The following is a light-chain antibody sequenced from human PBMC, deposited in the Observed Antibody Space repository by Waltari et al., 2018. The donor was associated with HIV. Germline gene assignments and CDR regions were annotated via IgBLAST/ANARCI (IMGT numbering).Light chain of an antibody. CDR2: HDT. CDR3: QVWDTNTDQYVI. V-gene: IGLV3-21*01. J-gene: IGLJ2*01. CDR1: SIGSKS. Sequence: SYVLTQPPSVSVAPGKPARITCGGESIGSKSVNWYQKQPGQAPVMVIYHDTDRPSGIPDRFSGSNSEDTATLTIRRVEAGDEADYFCQVWDTNTDQYVIFGGGTNLAV.